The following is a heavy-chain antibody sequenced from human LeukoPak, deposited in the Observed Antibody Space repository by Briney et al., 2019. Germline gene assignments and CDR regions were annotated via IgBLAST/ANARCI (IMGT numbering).Heavy chain of an antibody. J-gene: IGHJ4*02. CDR1: GYSISSGYY. D-gene: IGHD3-3*01. CDR2: IYHSGNT. CDR3: ARTVLEWVYYFDS. V-gene: IGHV4-38-2*02. Sequence: PSETLSLTCTVSGYSISSGYYWGWIRQPPGKGLEWIGSIYHSGNTYYSPSLKSRVTISVDTSKNQFSLKLRSVTAADTAVYYCARTVLEWVYYFDSWGQGTLVTVSS.